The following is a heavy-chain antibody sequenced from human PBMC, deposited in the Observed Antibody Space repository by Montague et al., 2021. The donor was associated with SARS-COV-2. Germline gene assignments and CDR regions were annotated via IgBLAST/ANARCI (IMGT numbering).Heavy chain of an antibody. V-gene: IGHV4-39*02. CDR3: ARAVSVRRAVNWSDP. CDR1: GGSVNSGSYS. J-gene: IGHJ5*02. Sequence: SETLSLTCTVSGGSVNSGSYSWDWVRQPPGKGLEWIGSIHYSGSTSYNPSLKSRVTISINTSKKHFSLRVNSVTAATSAVYYCARAVSVRRAVNWSDPWGQGTLVTVSS. CDR2: IHYSGST. D-gene: IGHD3-10*02.